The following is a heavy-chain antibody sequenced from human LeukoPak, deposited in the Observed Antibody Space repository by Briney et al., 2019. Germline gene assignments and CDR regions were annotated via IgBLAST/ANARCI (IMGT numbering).Heavy chain of an antibody. Sequence: SETLSLTCTVSGYSISSGYYWGWIRQPPGKGLEWIGSIYHSGSTYYNPSLKSRVTISVDTSKNQFSLKLSSVTAADTAVYHCARDYLSRSIRGVRADKNWFDPWGQGTLVTVST. V-gene: IGHV4-38-2*02. J-gene: IGHJ5*02. D-gene: IGHD3-10*01. CDR3: ARDYLSRSIRGVRADKNWFDP. CDR2: IYHSGST. CDR1: GYSISSGYY.